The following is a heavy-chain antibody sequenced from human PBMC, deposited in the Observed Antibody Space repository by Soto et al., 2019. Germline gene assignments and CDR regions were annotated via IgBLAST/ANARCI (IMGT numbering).Heavy chain of an antibody. CDR2: ISYDGSNK. Sequence: QVQLVESGGGVVQPGRSLRLSCAASGFTFSSYGMHWVRQAPGKGLEWVAVISYDGSNKYYADSVKGRFTISRDNSKNTLYLQMNSLRAEDTPVYYCAKRKYYYDSSGLPDYWGQGTLVTVSS. CDR1: GFTFSSYG. J-gene: IGHJ4*02. D-gene: IGHD3-22*01. V-gene: IGHV3-30*18. CDR3: AKRKYYYDSSGLPDY.